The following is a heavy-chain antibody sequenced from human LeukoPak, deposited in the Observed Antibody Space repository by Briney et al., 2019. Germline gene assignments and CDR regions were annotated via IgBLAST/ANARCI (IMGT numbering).Heavy chain of an antibody. CDR2: IIPFFGTT. D-gene: IGHD5-24*01. CDR3: AKDDGSATMAFAS. Sequence: SVKVSRKSSVDTFSNYAFSWVRQAPGQGLEWMGGIIPFFGTTNYAEQFQGRVTITTDESTNTAYLDLSSLRSEDTAVYHCAKDDGSATMAFASWGQGALVSVSS. J-gene: IGHJ5*01. CDR1: VDTFSNYA. V-gene: IGHV1-69*05.